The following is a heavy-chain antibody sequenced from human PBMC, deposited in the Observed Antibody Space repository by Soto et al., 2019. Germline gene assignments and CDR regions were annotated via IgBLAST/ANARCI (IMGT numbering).Heavy chain of an antibody. CDR2: IIPIFGTA. V-gene: IGHV1-69*01. J-gene: IGHJ4*02. D-gene: IGHD1-26*01. CDR1: GGTFSSYS. Sequence: QVQLVQSGAEVKKPGSSVKVSCKASGGTFSSYSINWVRQAPGQGLEWMGEIIPIFGTANYAQKFQGRVTITADESTSKAYMELSSLRYEDTAVYYCARAGGRHSGGIDYWGQGTLVTVSS. CDR3: ARAGGRHSGGIDY.